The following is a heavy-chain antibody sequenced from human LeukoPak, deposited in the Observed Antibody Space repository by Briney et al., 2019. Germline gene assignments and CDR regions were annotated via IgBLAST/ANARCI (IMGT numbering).Heavy chain of an antibody. J-gene: IGHJ4*02. Sequence: GGSLSLSCAASGFTFSSYWMHWVRQAPGKGLVWVSRINSDGSSTSYADSVKGRFTISRENAKKMLYLQMNSLRAEDTAVYYCARVAAWDSSGYLFDYWGQGTLVTVPS. CDR3: ARVAAWDSSGYLFDY. V-gene: IGHV3-74*01. CDR1: GFTFSSYW. CDR2: INSDGSST. D-gene: IGHD3-22*01.